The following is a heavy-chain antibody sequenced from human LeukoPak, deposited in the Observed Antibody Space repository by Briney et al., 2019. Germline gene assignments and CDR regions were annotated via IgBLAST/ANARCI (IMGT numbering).Heavy chain of an antibody. Sequence: SETLSLTCTVSGGSISSHYWSWIRQPPGKGLEWIGYIYYSGSTNYNPSLKSRVTISVDTSKNQFSLKLSSVTAADTAVYYCARALLWFGDGVDWFDPWGQGTLVTVSS. D-gene: IGHD3-10*01. CDR2: IYYSGST. V-gene: IGHV4-59*11. CDR1: GGSISSHY. J-gene: IGHJ5*02. CDR3: ARALLWFGDGVDWFDP.